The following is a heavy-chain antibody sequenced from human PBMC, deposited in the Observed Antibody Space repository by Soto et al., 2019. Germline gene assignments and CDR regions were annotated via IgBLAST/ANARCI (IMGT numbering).Heavy chain of an antibody. V-gene: IGHV4-30-2*01. CDR3: ARKSRNAFDI. CDR1: GDYITTGAYS. J-gene: IGHJ3*02. Sequence: SETLSLTCAVAGDYITTGAYSWSWIRQPPGKGLEWIGYIYPSGTTYYNSSLKSRVTISVDRAKNQFSLNLRSATAADTAVYYCARKSRNAFDIWGQGTMVT. CDR2: IYPSGTT.